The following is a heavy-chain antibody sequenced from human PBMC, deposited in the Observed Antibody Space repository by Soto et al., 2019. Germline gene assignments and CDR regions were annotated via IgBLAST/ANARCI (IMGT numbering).Heavy chain of an antibody. J-gene: IGHJ2*01. CDR2: IIPILGIA. CDR1: GGTFSSYT. Sequence: QVQLVQSGAEVKKPGSSVKVSCKASGGTFSSYTISWVRQAPGQGLEWMGRIIPILGIANYAQKFQGRVTITADKSTSTAYMELSSLRSEDTAVYYCARGVGRGLRNWYFDLWGRGTLVTVSS. CDR3: ARGVGRGLRNWYFDL. V-gene: IGHV1-69*02. D-gene: IGHD5-12*01.